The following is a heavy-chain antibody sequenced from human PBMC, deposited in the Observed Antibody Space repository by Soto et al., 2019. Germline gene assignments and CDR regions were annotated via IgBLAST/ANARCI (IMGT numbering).Heavy chain of an antibody. CDR2: IYHSGST. V-gene: IGHV4-30-2*01. J-gene: IGHJ3*02. CDR3: ARAHRSGWGAFDI. CDR1: DGSISSGGYS. Sequence: QLQLQESGSGLVKPSQILSLACAVSDGSISSGGYSWSWIRQPPGKGLEWIGYIYHSGSTYYNPSLKRRVTISVDRSKNQFSLKLSSATAADTAVYYWARAHRSGWGAFDIWGQGTMVTVSS. D-gene: IGHD3-10*01.